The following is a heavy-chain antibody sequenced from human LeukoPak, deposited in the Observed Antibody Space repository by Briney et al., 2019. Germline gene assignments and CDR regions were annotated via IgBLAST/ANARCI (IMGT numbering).Heavy chain of an antibody. CDR1: GGTFSNYA. Sequence: SVKVSCKTSGGTFSNYAITWVRRAPGQGLEWMGRIIPLFGTTHYAQKFQGRVTFSADKSTGTAYMDLSGLTSEDTAVYFCARGDTGYYYDSSGYYAVWEAFYIWGQGTMVTVS. D-gene: IGHD3-22*01. J-gene: IGHJ3*02. V-gene: IGHV1-69*06. CDR3: ARGDTGYYYDSSGYYAVWEAFYI. CDR2: IIPLFGTT.